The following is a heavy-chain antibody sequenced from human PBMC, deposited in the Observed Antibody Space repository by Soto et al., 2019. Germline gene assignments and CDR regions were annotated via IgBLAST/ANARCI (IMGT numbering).Heavy chain of an antibody. CDR2: ISYDSSNK. J-gene: IGHJ4*02. CDR1: GFTFSYG. V-gene: IGHV3-30*18. Sequence: VQLLESGGGLIQPGGSLRLSCAASGFTFSYGIHWLRQAPGKGVEGVAYISYDSSNKFYGESVKGGFTITRDNSNNTQFLQMNSLRDEDTAVYYCAKLVIGYCSGNTCDDYWGQGTLVAVSS. CDR3: AKLVIGYCSGNTCDDY. D-gene: IGHD2-15*01.